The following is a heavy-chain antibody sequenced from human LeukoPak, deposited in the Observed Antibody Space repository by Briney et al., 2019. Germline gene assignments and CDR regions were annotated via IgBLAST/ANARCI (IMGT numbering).Heavy chain of an antibody. CDR3: AKHRRERNSSDWSPEDY. J-gene: IGHJ4*02. D-gene: IGHD6-19*01. CDR2: ISYDGSNK. CDR1: GFTFSNYA. V-gene: IGHV3-30*04. Sequence: PGRSLRLSCAASGFTFSNYAMHWVRQAPGKGLEWVAVISYDGSNKYYADSVKGRFTISRDNSKNTLYLQMNSLRAEDTAVYYCAKHRRERNSSDWSPEDYWGQGTLVTVSS.